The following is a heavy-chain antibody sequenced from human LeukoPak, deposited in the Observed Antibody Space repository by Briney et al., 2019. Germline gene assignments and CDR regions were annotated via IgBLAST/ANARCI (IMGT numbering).Heavy chain of an antibody. CDR2: IYYSGST. CDR1: GGSISSSSYY. Sequence: PSETLSLTCTVSGGSISSSSYYWGWIRQPPGKGLEWIGSIYYSGSTYYNPSLKSRVTISVDTSKNQFSLKLSSVTAADTAVYYCARDNYGFWSDYQPHAFDIWGQGTMVTVSS. V-gene: IGHV4-39*07. CDR3: ARDNYGFWSDYQPHAFDI. J-gene: IGHJ3*02. D-gene: IGHD3-3*01.